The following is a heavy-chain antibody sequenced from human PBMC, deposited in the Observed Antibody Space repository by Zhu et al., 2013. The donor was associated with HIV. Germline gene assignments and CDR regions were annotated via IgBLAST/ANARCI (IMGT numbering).Heavy chain of an antibody. D-gene: IGHD4-17*01. CDR2: ISSSSSYI. CDR1: GFNFSSYN. CDR3: ARDLWVDYDDYVTGS. V-gene: IGHV3-21*01. J-gene: IGHJ5*02. Sequence: VQLVESGGGLVKPGGSLRLSCAASGFNFSSYNMDWVRQAPGKGLEWVSSISSSSSYIYYAASVRGRFTISRDNAKNSLYLQMNSLRAEDTAVYFCARDLWVDYDDYVTGSWGQGTLVTVSS.